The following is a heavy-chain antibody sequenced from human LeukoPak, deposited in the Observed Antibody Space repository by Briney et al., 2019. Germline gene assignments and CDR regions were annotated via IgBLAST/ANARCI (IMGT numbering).Heavy chain of an antibody. D-gene: IGHD5-24*01. CDR2: IYHSGST. J-gene: IGHJ4*02. Sequence: PSGTLSLTCAVSGGSISSSNWWSWVRQPPGKGLEWIGEIYHSGSTNYNPSLKSRVTISVDKSKNQFSLKLSSVTAADTAVYYCARGGIMATISSYFDYWGQGTLVTVSS. CDR3: ARGGIMATISSYFDY. CDR1: GGSISSSNW. V-gene: IGHV4-4*02.